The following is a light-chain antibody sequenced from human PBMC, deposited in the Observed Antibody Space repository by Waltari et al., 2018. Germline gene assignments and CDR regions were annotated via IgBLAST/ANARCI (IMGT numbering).Light chain of an antibody. CDR2: GAS. J-gene: IGKJ2*01. CDR1: KSVGNNF. V-gene: IGKV3-20*01. CDR3: QQYSSSVMYT. Sequence: IVLTQSPGTLSLSPGERATLSRRASKSVGNNFLARYQQKPGHTPRLLIYGASSRATGIPDRFSGSGSGTDFILIISRLEPEDFGVYFCQQYSSSVMYTFGQGTKLEI.